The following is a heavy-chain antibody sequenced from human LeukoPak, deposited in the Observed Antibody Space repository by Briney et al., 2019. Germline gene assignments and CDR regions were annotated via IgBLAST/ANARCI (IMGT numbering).Heavy chain of an antibody. CDR2: IIPIFGIA. V-gene: IGHV1-69*04. J-gene: IGHJ6*02. CDR1: GGTFSSYA. CDR3: ASSRRPGSTAQYYYYYYGMDV. D-gene: IGHD6-13*01. Sequence: SVKVSCKASGGTFSSYAISWVRQAPGQGLEWMGRIIPIFGIANYAQKSQGRVTITADKSTSTAYMELSSLRSEDTAVYYCASSRRPGSTAQYYYYYYGMDVWGQGTTVTVSS.